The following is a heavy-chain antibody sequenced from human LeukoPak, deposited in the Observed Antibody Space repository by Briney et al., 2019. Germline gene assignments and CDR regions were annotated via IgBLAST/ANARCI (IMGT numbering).Heavy chain of an antibody. CDR1: GGTFSNYA. J-gene: IGHJ4*02. CDR2: IIPIFGTT. V-gene: IGHV1-69*01. CDR3: ARDQGDYVY. Sequence: SVKVSCTASGGTFSNYAITWVRQAPGQGLEWMGGIIPIFGTTNYAQKFQGRVTITADESTSTAYMELSRLRSDGTAVYYCARDQGDYVYWGQGALVTVSS. D-gene: IGHD4-17*01.